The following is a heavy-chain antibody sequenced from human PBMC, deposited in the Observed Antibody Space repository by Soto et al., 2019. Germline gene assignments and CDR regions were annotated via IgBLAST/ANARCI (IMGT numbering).Heavy chain of an antibody. Sequence: PSDSLSLTCAVSGYSISSSNWWGWIRQPPGKGLEWIGYIYYSGTTYYNPSLKSRVTISIDTSKRQISLNLTSVTAADTAVYYCATAFGGWAPDSWGQGTLVTVSS. CDR3: ATAFGGWAPDS. CDR2: IYYSGTT. CDR1: GYSISSSNW. V-gene: IGHV4-28*01. D-gene: IGHD6-19*01. J-gene: IGHJ4*02.